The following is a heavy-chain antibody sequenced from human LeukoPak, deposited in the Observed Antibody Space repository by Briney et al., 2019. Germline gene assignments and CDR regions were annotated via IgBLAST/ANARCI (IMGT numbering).Heavy chain of an antibody. J-gene: IGHJ4*02. CDR2: ISGSVGST. CDR1: GFTFSSYA. Sequence: GGSLRLSCAASGFTFSSYAMSWVRQAPGKGLEWVSAISGSVGSTYYADSGKGRLTISRDNSKNTLYLQMNSLRAEDTAVYYCAKDQVSDFWSGVPGRFDYWGQGTLVTVSS. V-gene: IGHV3-23*01. D-gene: IGHD3-3*01. CDR3: AKDQVSDFWSGVPGRFDY.